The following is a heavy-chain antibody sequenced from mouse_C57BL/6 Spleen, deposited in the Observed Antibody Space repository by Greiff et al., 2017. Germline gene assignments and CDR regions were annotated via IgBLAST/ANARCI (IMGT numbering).Heavy chain of an antibody. D-gene: IGHD4-1*01. V-gene: IGHV1-50*01. Sequence: VQLQQPGAELVKPGASVKLSCKASGYTFTSYWMQWVKQRPGQGLEWIGEIDPSDSYTNSNQKFKGKATLTVDTASSTAYMQLSSLTSEDSAVYYCARRNWDYYAMDYWGQGTSVTVSS. CDR2: IDPSDSYT. J-gene: IGHJ4*01. CDR1: GYTFTSYW. CDR3: ARRNWDYYAMDY.